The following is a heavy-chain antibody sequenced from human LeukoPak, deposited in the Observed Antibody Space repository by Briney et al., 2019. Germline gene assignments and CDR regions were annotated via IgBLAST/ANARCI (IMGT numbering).Heavy chain of an antibody. Sequence: GGSLRLSCAASGFTLSTCGMHWVRQAPGKGLEWVAMISHDGNSKQYADFAKGRFTISRDNSKNTLYLEMNSLRTEDTAVYYCARDRVPLWGQGTLVTVSS. V-gene: IGHV3-30*03. CDR2: ISHDGNSK. CDR3: ARDRVPL. J-gene: IGHJ4*02. D-gene: IGHD2-2*01. CDR1: GFTLSTCG.